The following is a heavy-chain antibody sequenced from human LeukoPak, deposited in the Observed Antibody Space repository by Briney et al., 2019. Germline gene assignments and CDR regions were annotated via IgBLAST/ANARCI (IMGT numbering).Heavy chain of an antibody. CDR2: ISYDGSNT. CDR1: GFTFSTSG. CDR3: AKGYYGSGSYGWFDY. D-gene: IGHD3-10*01. J-gene: IGHJ4*02. Sequence: PGGSLRLSCAASGFTFSTSGMHWVRQAPGKGLEWVAVISYDGSNTYYSDSVKGRFAISRDNSKNTLFLHMNSLRAEDTAVYSCAKGYYGSGSYGWFDYWGQGTLVTVSS. V-gene: IGHV3-30*18.